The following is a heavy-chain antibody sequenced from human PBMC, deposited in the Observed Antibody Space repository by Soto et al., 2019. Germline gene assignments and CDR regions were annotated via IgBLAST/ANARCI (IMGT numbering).Heavy chain of an antibody. Sequence: EVQLVESGGGEVQPGESLRLSCAASGFTFSRYWVSWVRLAPGKGLEWEAAIKPDGSEKDYVDSVRGRFTISRDNSMNSLFLQMNSLRAEDTAVYYCAREAFWGQGTTVIVSS. J-gene: IGHJ6*02. V-gene: IGHV3-7*05. CDR1: GFTFSRYW. CDR3: AREAF. CDR2: IKPDGSEK.